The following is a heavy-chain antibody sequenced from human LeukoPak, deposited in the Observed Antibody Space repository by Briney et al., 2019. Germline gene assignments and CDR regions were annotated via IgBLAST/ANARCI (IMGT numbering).Heavy chain of an antibody. J-gene: IGHJ4*02. CDR1: GYSFSSYY. Sequence: GESLKISCKGSGYSFSSYYIDWVRQMPGKGLGLRGVIYVGDSYIRYSPSFQGQVTLSVDKSISTPYLQWSSLKASDTAIYFCARHGYSYGLSFDYWGQGTLVTVST. V-gene: IGHV5-51*01. CDR3: ARHGYSYGLSFDY. D-gene: IGHD5-18*01. CDR2: IYVGDSYI.